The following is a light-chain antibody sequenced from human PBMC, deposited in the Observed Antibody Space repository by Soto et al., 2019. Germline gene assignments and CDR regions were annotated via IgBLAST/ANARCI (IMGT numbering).Light chain of an antibody. J-gene: IGLJ2*01. CDR3: SSYTSSSTLV. CDR2: EVS. Sequence: QSALTQPASVSGSPGQSITVSCTGTSIDVGGYNYVSWYQQHPGIAPKLMISEVSNRPSGVSNRFSGSKSGNTASLTISGLQAEDEADYYCSSYTSSSTLVFGGGTKLTVL. V-gene: IGLV2-14*01. CDR1: SIDVGGYNY.